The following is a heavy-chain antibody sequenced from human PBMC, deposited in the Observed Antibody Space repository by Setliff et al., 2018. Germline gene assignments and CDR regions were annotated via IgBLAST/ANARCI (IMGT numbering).Heavy chain of an antibody. Sequence: SETLSLTCTVSGDSITSTSYYWGWIRQPPGKGLEWIGRIYHSGSTNYNPSLKSRVTISVDTSKNQFSLKLSSVTAADTAFYYCARLSALSTRITDWYFDLWGRGTLVTVSS. J-gene: IGHJ2*01. D-gene: IGHD2-2*01. CDR3: ARLSALSTRITDWYFDL. CDR1: GDSITSTSYY. V-gene: IGHV4-39*07. CDR2: IYHSGST.